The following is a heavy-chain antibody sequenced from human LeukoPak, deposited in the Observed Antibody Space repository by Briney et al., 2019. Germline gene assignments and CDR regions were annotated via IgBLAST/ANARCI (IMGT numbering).Heavy chain of an antibody. CDR1: GFTFSTSA. CDR2: ISGNGANT. V-gene: IGHV3-23*01. CDR3: AREVYTRTTYLPFDY. Sequence: GGSLRLSCAASGFTFSTSAMSWVRRAPGKGLEWVSTISGNGANTFYADSVKGRFTISRDNSKNTLSLHMSSLRAEDTATYYCAREVYTRTTYLPFDYWGQGTLVTVSS. J-gene: IGHJ4*02. D-gene: IGHD5/OR15-5a*01.